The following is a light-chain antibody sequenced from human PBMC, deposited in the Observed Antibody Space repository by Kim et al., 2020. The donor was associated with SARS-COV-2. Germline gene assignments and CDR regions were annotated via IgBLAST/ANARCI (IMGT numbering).Light chain of an antibody. CDR3: QKYNSAPRT. CDR1: QGIRNY. CDR2: AAS. V-gene: IGKV1-27*01. Sequence: AYVGDRGTITCRASQGIRNYVAWYQQKPGKVPKLLIYAASTLQSGVPSRFSGSGSGTDFTLTISSLQPEDVATYYCQKYNSAPRTFGQGTKVDIK. J-gene: IGKJ1*01.